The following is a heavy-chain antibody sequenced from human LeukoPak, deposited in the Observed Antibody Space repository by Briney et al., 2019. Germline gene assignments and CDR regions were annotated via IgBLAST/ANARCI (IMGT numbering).Heavy chain of an antibody. D-gene: IGHD3-10*01. CDR1: GGTFTSYD. CDR3: ATGSTMVRGVTSETVFDY. V-gene: IGHV1-8*01. CDR2: MNPNSGNT. Sequence: GASVKVSCKASGGTFTSYDINWVRQATGQGLEWMGWMNPNSGNTGYAQKFQGRVTMTRNTSISTAYMELSSLRSEDTAVYYCATGSTMVRGVTSETVFDYWGQGTLVTVSS. J-gene: IGHJ4*02.